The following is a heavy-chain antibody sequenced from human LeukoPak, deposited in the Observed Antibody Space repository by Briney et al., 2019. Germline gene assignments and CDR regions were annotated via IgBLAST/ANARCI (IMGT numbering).Heavy chain of an antibody. CDR3: ARVEWGVFVDY. D-gene: IGHD1-26*01. J-gene: IGHJ4*02. CDR1: GGSISSGSYY. CDR2: IYTSGST. Sequence: PSETLSLTCTVSGGSISSGSYYWSWFRQPAGKGLEWIGRIYTSGSTNYNPSLKSRVTISVDTSKNQFSLKLSSVTAADTAVYYCARVEWGVFVDYWGQGTLVTVSS. V-gene: IGHV4-61*02.